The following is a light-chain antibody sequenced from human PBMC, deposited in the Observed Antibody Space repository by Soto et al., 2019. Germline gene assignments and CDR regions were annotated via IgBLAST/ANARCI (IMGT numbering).Light chain of an antibody. J-gene: IGLJ2*01. CDR3: QSYDSSLSGVV. Sequence: QSALTQPPSVSGAPGQRVTISCTGSSSNIGAGYDVHWYQQLPGTAPKLLIYGNSNRPSGVPDRFSGSKSGTSASLAITGLQAEDGADYYRQSYDSSLSGVVFGGGTQLTVL. V-gene: IGLV1-40*01. CDR1: SSNIGAGYD. CDR2: GNS.